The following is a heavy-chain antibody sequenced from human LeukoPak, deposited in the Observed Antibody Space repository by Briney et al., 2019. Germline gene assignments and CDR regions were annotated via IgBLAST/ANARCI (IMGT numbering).Heavy chain of an antibody. J-gene: IGHJ3*02. V-gene: IGHV3-30-3*01. CDR2: ISYDGSNK. D-gene: IGHD2/OR15-2a*01. Sequence: GGSLRLSCAASGFTFSSYAMHWVRQAPGKGLEWVAVISYDGSNKYYADSVKGRFTISRDNSKNTLYLQMNSLRAEDTAVYYCARPIRGTFYDAFDIWGQGTMVTVSS. CDR3: ARPIRGTFYDAFDI. CDR1: GFTFSSYA.